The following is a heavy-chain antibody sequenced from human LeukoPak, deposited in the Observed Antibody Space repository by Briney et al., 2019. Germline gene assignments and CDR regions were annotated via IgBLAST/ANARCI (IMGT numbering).Heavy chain of an antibody. V-gene: IGHV1-46*01. D-gene: IGHD3-9*01. J-gene: IGHJ6*02. CDR3: ARSPTDILTGYYLDV. CDR1: GYTFTSYY. CDR2: ISPSGGST. Sequence: ASVKVSCKASGYTFTSYYMHWVRQAPGQGLEWMGIISPSGGSTSYAQKFQGRVTMTRDTSTSTVYMELSSLRSEDTAVYYCARSPTDILTGYYLDVWGQGTTVTVSS.